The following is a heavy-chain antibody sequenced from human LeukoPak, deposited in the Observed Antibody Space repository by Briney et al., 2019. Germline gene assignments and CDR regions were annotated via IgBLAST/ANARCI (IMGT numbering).Heavy chain of an antibody. CDR3: ARRRDGYNLAAFDI. CDR2: INPNSGGT. V-gene: IGHV1-2*02. Sequence: VASVKVSCKASGYTFTGYYMHWVRQAPGQGLEWMGWINPNSGGTDYAQKFQGRVTMTRDTSISTAYMELSRLRSDDTAVYYCARRRDGYNLAAFDIWGQGTMVTVSS. CDR1: GYTFTGYY. J-gene: IGHJ3*02. D-gene: IGHD5-24*01.